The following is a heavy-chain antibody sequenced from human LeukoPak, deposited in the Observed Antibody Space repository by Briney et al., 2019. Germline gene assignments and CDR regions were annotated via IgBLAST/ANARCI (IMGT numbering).Heavy chain of an antibody. V-gene: IGHV4-59*08. D-gene: IGHD2-8*01. CDR3: ALAPNSNWFDF. CDR1: GDSISSFY. J-gene: IGHJ5*01. CDR2: IHYSGSS. Sequence: PSETLSLTCSVSGDSISSFYWNWIRQPPGKGLGWIGNIHYSGSSTYNPSLQSRVAISIDTSRKQLFLKLSSVTAADTAVYYCALAPNSNWFDFWGQGALVTVSS.